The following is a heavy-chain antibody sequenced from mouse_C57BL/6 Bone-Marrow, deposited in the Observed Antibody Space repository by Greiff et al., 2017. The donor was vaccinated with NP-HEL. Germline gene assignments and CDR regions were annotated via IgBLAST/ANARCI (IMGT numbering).Heavy chain of an antibody. Sequence: QVQLQQSGAELARPGASVKMSCKASGYTFTSYTMHWVKQRPGQGLEWIGYINPSSGYTKYNQKFKDKATLTADKSSSTAYMQLSSLTSEDSAVYYCATYYGSSWFACWGQGTLVTVSA. CDR1: GYTFTSYT. V-gene: IGHV1-4*01. CDR3: ATYYGSSWFAC. J-gene: IGHJ3*01. CDR2: INPSSGYT. D-gene: IGHD1-1*01.